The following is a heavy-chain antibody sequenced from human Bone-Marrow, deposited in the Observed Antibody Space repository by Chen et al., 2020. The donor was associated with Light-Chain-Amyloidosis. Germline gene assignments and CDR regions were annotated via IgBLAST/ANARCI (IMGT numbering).Heavy chain of an antibody. CDR2: INPNRGGT. Sequence: QVQLVQSGAEVKKPGASVKVSCKASGYTFTGYYMHWVRQAPGQGLEWMGWINPNRGGTNYAQKFQGRVTMTRDRSSSTAYMDLSRLRSDDTAVYYCARVAGVLPALYYYYYYGMDVWGQGTTVTVSS. CDR1: GYTFTGYY. CDR3: ARVAGVLPALYYYYYYGMDV. V-gene: IGHV1-2*02. J-gene: IGHJ6*02. D-gene: IGHD6-19*01.